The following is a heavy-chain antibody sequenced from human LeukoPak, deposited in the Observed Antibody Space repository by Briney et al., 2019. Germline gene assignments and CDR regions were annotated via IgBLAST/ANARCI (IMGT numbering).Heavy chain of an antibody. CDR1: GYTFTGYY. Sequence: SVKVSCKASGYTFTGYYMHWVRQAPGQGLEWMGGIIPIFGTANYAQKFQGRVTITADESTSTAYMELSSLRSEDTAVYYCARDPDQDYWGQGTLVTVSS. CDR3: ARDPDQDY. CDR2: IIPIFGTA. J-gene: IGHJ4*02. V-gene: IGHV1-69*13.